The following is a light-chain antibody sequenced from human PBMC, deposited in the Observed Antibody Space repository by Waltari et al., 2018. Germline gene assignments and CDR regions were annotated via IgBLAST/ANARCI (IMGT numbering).Light chain of an antibody. J-gene: IGKJ1*01. CDR3: QQSHSVPET. V-gene: IGKV1-39*01. CDR2: AAF. Sequence: DLQMTQSPSSLYASVGARVTITFRASQSIGRYINRYQQKPGTAPKLLIHAAFSLQTGVPSRFSGSGSATDFSLTITSLKPEDFATYYCQQSHSVPETFGQGTKVEI. CDR1: QSIGRY.